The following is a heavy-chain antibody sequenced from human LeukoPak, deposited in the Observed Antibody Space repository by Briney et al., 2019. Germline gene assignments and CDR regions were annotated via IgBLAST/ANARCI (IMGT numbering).Heavy chain of an antibody. J-gene: IGHJ4*02. CDR1: GFTFGDYA. CDR2: IRSKRYGGAT. D-gene: IGHD6-19*01. Sequence: PGRSLRLPCTASGFTFGDYAMSWVRQAPGKGLEWVGFIRSKRYGGATEYAASVKGRFTISRDDSKSVAYLHMNSLKTEDTAVYYCTRDILSGWYYFDFWGQGTLVTVSS. CDR3: TRDILSGWYYFDF. V-gene: IGHV3-49*04.